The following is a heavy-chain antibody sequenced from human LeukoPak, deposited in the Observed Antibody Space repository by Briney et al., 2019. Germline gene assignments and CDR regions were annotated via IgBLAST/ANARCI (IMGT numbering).Heavy chain of an antibody. D-gene: IGHD2-2*01. CDR2: IYHSEST. V-gene: IGHV4-38-2*01. J-gene: IGHJ4*02. CDR1: GYSISSDYY. Sequence: SETLSLTCAVSGYSISSDYYWGWIRQPPGKGLEWIGSIYHSESTYYNPSLKSRVLISVDTSKNQFSLKLSSVTAADTAVYCCARNAQYCSTSSCYFFDYWGQGTLVTVSS. CDR3: ARNAQYCSTSSCYFFDY.